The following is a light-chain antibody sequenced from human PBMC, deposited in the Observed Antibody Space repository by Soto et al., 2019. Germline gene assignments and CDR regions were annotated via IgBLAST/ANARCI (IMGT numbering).Light chain of an antibody. CDR1: QSVSSSY. Sequence: EIVLTQSPGTLSLSPGERATLSCRASQSVSSSYLAWYQQKPGQAPRLIIYGASSRTTGIPDRFSGSGSGTDFTLTISRLEPEDFAVYYCQQYGSSPPYTFGQGIKLGIK. V-gene: IGKV3-20*01. CDR3: QQYGSSPPYT. CDR2: GAS. J-gene: IGKJ2*01.